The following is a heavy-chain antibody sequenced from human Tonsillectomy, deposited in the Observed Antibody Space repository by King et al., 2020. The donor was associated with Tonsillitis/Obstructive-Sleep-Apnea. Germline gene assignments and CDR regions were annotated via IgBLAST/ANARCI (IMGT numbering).Heavy chain of an antibody. V-gene: IGHV3-30*04. CDR1: GSTFSDYA. CDR2: ISYDGNNK. Sequence: VQLVESGGGVVQPGKSLRLSCAASGSTFSDYALHWVRQAPGEGLEWVAVISYDGNNKYYADSVKGRFTISRDNSKKTLYLQMNRLSTVDTAVYYCATEYCGYVDHWGQGAPVTVSS. CDR3: ATEYCGYVDH. J-gene: IGHJ4*02. D-gene: IGHD2-21*01.